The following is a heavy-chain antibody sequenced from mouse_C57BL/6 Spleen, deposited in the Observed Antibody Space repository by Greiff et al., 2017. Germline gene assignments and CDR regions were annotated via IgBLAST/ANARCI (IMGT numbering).Heavy chain of an antibody. CDR2: IEPSDSYT. V-gene: IGHV1-69*01. CDR1: GYTFTSYW. J-gene: IGHJ3*01. D-gene: IGHD3-3*01. Sequence: QVQLQQSGAELVMPGASVKLSCKASGYTFTSYWMHWVKQRPGQGLEWIGEIEPSDSYTNYNQKFKGKSTLTVDKSSSTAYMQLSSLTSEDSAVYYCARSGTGFAYWGQGTLVTVSA. CDR3: ARSGTGFAY.